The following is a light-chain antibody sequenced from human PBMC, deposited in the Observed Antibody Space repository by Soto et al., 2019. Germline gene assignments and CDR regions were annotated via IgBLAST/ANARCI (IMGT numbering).Light chain of an antibody. CDR1: SSNIGAGYD. V-gene: IGLV1-40*01. CDR2: GNA. J-gene: IGLJ3*02. Sequence: QAVVTQPPSVSGAPGQGVTISCAGGSSNIGAGYDVHWYQHLPGKPPKLLIYGNANRPSGVPDRFSASTSGTSASLAISDLQAEDEADYYCQSYDSSLSGSWVFGGGTKLTVL. CDR3: QSYDSSLSGSWV.